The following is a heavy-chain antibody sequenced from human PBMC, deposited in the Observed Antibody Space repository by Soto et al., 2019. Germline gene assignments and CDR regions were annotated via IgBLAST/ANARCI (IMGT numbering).Heavy chain of an antibody. CDR2: IYYSGST. D-gene: IGHD4-17*01. V-gene: IGHV4-59*01. CDR3: ARVNYGNYYYYYGMDV. J-gene: IGHJ6*02. Sequence: QVQLQESGPGLVKPSETLSLTCTVSGGSISNYYWSWIRQPPGKGLEWIGYIYYSGSTNYNPSLKSRVTISVDTSKNQFSRKLNSVTAADTAVYYCARVNYGNYYYYYGMDVWGQGTTVTVSS. CDR1: GGSISNYY.